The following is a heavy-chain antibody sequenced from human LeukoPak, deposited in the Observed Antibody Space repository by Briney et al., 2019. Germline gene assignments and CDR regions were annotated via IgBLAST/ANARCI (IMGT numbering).Heavy chain of an antibody. D-gene: IGHD4-17*01. V-gene: IGHV3-7*01. CDR1: GFTFSSYW. Sequence: TGGSLRLSCAASGFTFSSYWMTWVRQAPGKGLEWVANIKQDGSEKYYVDSVKGRFTISRDNAKNSLYLQMNSLRAEDTAVYYCARDGAVTNGRYFDYWGQGTLVTVSS. J-gene: IGHJ4*02. CDR3: ARDGAVTNGRYFDY. CDR2: IKQDGSEK.